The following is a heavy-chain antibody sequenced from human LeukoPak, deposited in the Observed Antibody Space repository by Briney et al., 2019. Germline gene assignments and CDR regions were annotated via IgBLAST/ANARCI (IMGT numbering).Heavy chain of an antibody. Sequence: GGSLRLSCAASGFTFSSYAMSWVRQAPGKGMEWVSAISGSGGSTYYADSVKGRFTIARDNSKNTLHLQMNSLRDEDTAVYYCAKEAVAGDYFDYWGQGTLVTVSS. V-gene: IGHV3-23*01. D-gene: IGHD6-19*01. CDR2: ISGSGGST. CDR1: GFTFSSYA. CDR3: AKEAVAGDYFDY. J-gene: IGHJ4*02.